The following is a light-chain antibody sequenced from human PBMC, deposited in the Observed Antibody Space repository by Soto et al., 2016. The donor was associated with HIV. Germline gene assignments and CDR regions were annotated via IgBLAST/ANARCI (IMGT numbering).Light chain of an antibody. Sequence: DIQMTQSPSTLSASVGDRVTITCRASQSISSWLAWYQQKPGKAPKLLIYKASSLESGVPSRFSGSGSGTEFTLTISSLQSEDFATYYCQQLNSYHTWTFGQGTKVEIK. CDR3: QQLNSYHTWT. V-gene: IGKV1-5*03. CDR2: KAS. CDR1: QSISSW. J-gene: IGKJ1*01.